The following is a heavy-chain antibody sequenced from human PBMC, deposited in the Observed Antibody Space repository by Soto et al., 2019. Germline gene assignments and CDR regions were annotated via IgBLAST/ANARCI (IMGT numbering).Heavy chain of an antibody. D-gene: IGHD4-17*01. CDR2: IWYDGTQK. CDR1: GFTFNTYS. J-gene: IGHJ4*02. CDR3: ARAGGTTVTGLWHFDS. Sequence: QVQLEESGGGVVQPGRSLRLSCEASGFTFNTYSMHWVRQPPGKGLEWLAAIWYDGTQKYYADSVKGRFIISRDNSKKTLYSEMNSLRAEDTAVYYCARAGGTTVTGLWHFDSWGQGTLVTVCS. V-gene: IGHV3-33*01.